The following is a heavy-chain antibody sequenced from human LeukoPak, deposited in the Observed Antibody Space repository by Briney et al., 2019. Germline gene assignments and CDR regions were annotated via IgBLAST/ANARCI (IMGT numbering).Heavy chain of an antibody. J-gene: IGHJ4*02. Sequence: GGSLRLSCAASGFTFSSYGMLWARQAPGKGLEWVAFIRYDGSNKYYADSVKGRFTISRDNSKSTLYLQMNSLRAEDTAVYYCAKDQDTAIVFDYWGQGTLVTVSS. CDR2: IRYDGSNK. V-gene: IGHV3-30*02. CDR1: GFTFSSYG. CDR3: AKDQDTAIVFDY. D-gene: IGHD5-18*01.